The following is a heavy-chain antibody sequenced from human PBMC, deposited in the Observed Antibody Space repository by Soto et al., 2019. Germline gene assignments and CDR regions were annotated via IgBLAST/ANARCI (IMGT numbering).Heavy chain of an antibody. V-gene: IGHV4-30-4*01. J-gene: IGHJ4*01. CDR3: VRGTKRKPTSSCYRYFDF. CDR1: GVSISSDLDY. Sequence: SETLSLTCTVSGVSISSDLDYRGWVRHPPGKGLEWMGYIYYDGSRYYNPSLKSPVAMSIASSQNQFSLRLDSVTGADTAVYYCVRGTKRKPTSSCYRYFDFWGRGTLVTVSS. D-gene: IGHD1-26*01. CDR2: IYYDGSR.